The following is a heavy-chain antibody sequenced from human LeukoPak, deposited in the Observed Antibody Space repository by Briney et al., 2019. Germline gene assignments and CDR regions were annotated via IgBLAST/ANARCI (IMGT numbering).Heavy chain of an antibody. CDR2: IHPGDSDT. D-gene: IGHD5-24*01. V-gene: IGHV5-51*01. CDR3: ATHPGGLQSGFDN. CDR1: GYSFTNYW. Sequence: GESLKISCKGSGYSFTNYWIGCVRPMPGKGLEYMGIIHPGDSDTRYSPSFQGQVTISVDRSSSTAYIQWSRLKASDTAMYYCATHPGGLQSGFDNWGQGTLVTVSS. J-gene: IGHJ4*02.